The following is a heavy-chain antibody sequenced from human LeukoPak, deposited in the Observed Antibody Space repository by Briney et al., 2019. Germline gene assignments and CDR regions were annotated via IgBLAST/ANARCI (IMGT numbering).Heavy chain of an antibody. D-gene: IGHD5-18*01. CDR1: GFTFSSYG. CDR2: IRYDGSNK. V-gene: IGHV3-30*02. CDR3: AKDQEAMAYYYYYMDV. J-gene: IGHJ6*03. Sequence: GGSLRLSCAASGFTFSSYGMHWFRQAPGKGLEWVAFIRYDGSNKYYADSVKGRFTISRDNSKNTLYLQMNSLRAEDTAVYYCAKDQEAMAYYYYYMDVWGKGTTVTVSS.